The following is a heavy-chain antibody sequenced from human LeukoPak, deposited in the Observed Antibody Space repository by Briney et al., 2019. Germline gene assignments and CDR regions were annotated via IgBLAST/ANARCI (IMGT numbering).Heavy chain of an antibody. J-gene: IGHJ6*02. D-gene: IGHD2-21*01. CDR2: ISYDGSNK. V-gene: IGHV3-30*03. CDR1: GFTFSSYG. CDR3: ARECRDSRCPGHQENNGLDV. Sequence: GGSLRLSCAASGFTFSSYGMHWVRQAPGKGLEWVAVISYDGSNKYYADSVKGRFTISRDNSKNTLYLQMNSLRAGDTAVYYCARECRDSRCPGHQENNGLDVWGQGATVTVSS.